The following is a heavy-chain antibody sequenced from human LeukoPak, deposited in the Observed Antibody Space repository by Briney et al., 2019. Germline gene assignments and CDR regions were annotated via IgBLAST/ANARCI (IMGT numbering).Heavy chain of an antibody. CDR3: ARARYHPRAVAGWVRAFDI. Sequence: PGGSLRLSCAASGFTFSSYAMHWIRQPPGKGLEWIGEINHSGSTNYNPSLKSRVTISVDTSKNQFSLKLSSVTAADTAVYYCARARYHPRAVAGWVRAFDIWGQGTMVTVSS. CDR1: GFTFSSYA. CDR2: INHSGST. D-gene: IGHD6-19*01. V-gene: IGHV4-34*01. J-gene: IGHJ3*02.